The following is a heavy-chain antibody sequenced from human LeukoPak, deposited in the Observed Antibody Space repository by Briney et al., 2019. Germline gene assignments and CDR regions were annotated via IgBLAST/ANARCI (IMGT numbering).Heavy chain of an antibody. J-gene: IGHJ3*02. Sequence: GGSLRLSCAASGFIFSSYSMNWVRQAPGKGLEWVSSISSRSSYIYHADSVKGRFTISRDNAKNSLYLQMNSLRAEDTAVYYCAREAYYYDSSGYVHDAFDIWGQGTVVTVSS. V-gene: IGHV3-21*01. CDR3: AREAYYYDSSGYVHDAFDI. CDR1: GFIFSSYS. CDR2: ISSRSSYI. D-gene: IGHD3-22*01.